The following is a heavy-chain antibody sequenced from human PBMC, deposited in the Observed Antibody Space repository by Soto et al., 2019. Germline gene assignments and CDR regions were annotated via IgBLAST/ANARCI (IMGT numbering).Heavy chain of an antibody. CDR1: GLSITDSEMG. CDR2: IDSSGEK. CDR3: ARRHLAVVVRPWFDP. V-gene: IGHV2-26*01. Sequence: QVTLKESGPVLVKPTETLTLRCTVSGLSITDSEMGVSWIRQPPGQPLEWLAHIDSSGEKSYRTFLKGRLAISKDTSKSQIVLTMTNMDPADTATYYCARRHLAVVVRPWFDPWCQGIPVTVSS. J-gene: IGHJ5*02. D-gene: IGHD2-15*01.